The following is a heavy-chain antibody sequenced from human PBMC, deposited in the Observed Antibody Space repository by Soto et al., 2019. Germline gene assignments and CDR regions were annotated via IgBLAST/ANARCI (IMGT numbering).Heavy chain of an antibody. J-gene: IGHJ4*02. V-gene: IGHV1-18*04. Sequence: ASVKVSCKASGYSFTSYAIIRVRQAPGQGLEWMGWISTYNGNTNYAQKLQGRLTMTTDTSTTTAYMELRSLRSDDTAVYYCARVSPSGIYFMARFDYWGQGTLVTVSS. CDR2: ISTYNGNT. D-gene: IGHD1-26*01. CDR1: GYSFTSYA. CDR3: ARVSPSGIYFMARFDY.